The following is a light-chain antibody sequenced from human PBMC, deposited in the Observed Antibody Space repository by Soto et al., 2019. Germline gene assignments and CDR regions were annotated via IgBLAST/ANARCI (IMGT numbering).Light chain of an antibody. Sequence: QSVLTQPASASGTPGQTVTIPCSGSSSNIGGNYVFWYQQLPGTAPKLLIYRNNQRPSGVPDRFSGSKSGTSASLAISGLRSEDETDYYCAAGGTAGDDGLSSPFYVFGTGTKVTVL. V-gene: IGLV1-47*01. CDR1: SSNIGGNY. J-gene: IGLJ1*01. CDR2: RNN. CDR3: AAGGTAGDDGLSSPFYV.